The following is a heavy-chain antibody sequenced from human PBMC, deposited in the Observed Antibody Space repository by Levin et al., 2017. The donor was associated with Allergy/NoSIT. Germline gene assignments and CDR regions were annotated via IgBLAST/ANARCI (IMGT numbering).Heavy chain of an antibody. CDR2: ISSSSSYI. Sequence: GGSLRLSCAASGFTFSSYSMNWVRQAPGKGLEWVSSISSSSSYIYYADSVKGRFTISRDNAKNSLYLQMNSLRAEDTAVYYCATSLYSSGWYVGKDAFDIWGQGTMVTVSS. D-gene: IGHD6-19*01. J-gene: IGHJ3*02. CDR1: GFTFSSYS. V-gene: IGHV3-21*01. CDR3: ATSLYSSGWYVGKDAFDI.